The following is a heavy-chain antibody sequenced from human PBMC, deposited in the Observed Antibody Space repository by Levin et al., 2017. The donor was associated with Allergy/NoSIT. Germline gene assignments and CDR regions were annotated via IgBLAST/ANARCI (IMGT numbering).Heavy chain of an antibody. Sequence: SCAASGFTFSSYGMHWVRQAPGKGLEWVAVISYDGSNKYYADSVKGRFTISRDNSKNTLYLQMNSLRAEDTAVYYCATIVVVNSDDAFDIWGQGTMVTVSS. CDR1: GFTFSSYG. D-gene: IGHD3-22*01. CDR2: ISYDGSNK. CDR3: ATIVVVNSDDAFDI. V-gene: IGHV3-30*03. J-gene: IGHJ3*02.